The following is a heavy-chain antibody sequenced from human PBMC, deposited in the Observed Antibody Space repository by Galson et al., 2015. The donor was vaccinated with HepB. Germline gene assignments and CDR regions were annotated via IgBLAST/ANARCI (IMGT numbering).Heavy chain of an antibody. CDR2: IREDGTKT. CDR1: GFIFNDYW. V-gene: IGHV3-7*03. CDR3: ARAYFDH. Sequence: SLRLSCAASGFIFNDYWMQWVRQVPGRGLEWVANIREDGTKTHYVDSLKGRFTISRDNAKNSLYLQMNNLRAEDTAVYYCARAYFDHWGQGSLVTVSS. J-gene: IGHJ4*02.